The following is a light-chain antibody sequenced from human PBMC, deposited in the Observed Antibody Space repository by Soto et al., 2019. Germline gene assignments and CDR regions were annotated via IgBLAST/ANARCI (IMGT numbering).Light chain of an antibody. V-gene: IGKV3-11*01. CDR1: QRVSNSY. CDR3: QQRSNWPRGT. CDR2: DAS. J-gene: IGKJ2*01. Sequence: EIVLTQSPGTLSLSPGDRATLSCRASQRVSNSYLAWYQQKPGQAPRLLIYDASNRAPGIPARFSGSGSGTDFTLTISSLEPEDFAVYYCQQRSNWPRGTFGQGTKLEIK.